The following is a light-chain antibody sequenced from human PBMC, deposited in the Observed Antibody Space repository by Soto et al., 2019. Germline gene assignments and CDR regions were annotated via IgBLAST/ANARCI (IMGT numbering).Light chain of an antibody. V-gene: IGKV3D-20*02. CDR3: QQRSNWPPLT. Sequence: EIVFTQSPGTLSLSPGAGATLSCWARQTDSSNYLAWYQQRPRQAPRLLIYGASSRATGIPDRFSGIVSGTEFTLTIRSLQSDDFALYYGQQRSNWPPLTFCGGTKVEIK. CDR2: GAS. CDR1: QTDSSNY. J-gene: IGKJ4*01.